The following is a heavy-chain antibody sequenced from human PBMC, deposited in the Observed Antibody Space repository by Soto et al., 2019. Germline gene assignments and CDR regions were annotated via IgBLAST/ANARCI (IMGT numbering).Heavy chain of an antibody. D-gene: IGHD3-3*01. J-gene: IGHJ6*02. CDR2: IYPGDSDT. Sequence: PGESLKISCKGSGYSFTSYWIGWVRQMPGKGLEWMGIIYPGDSDTRYSPSFQGQVTISADKSISTAYLQWSSLKASDTAMSYCAIRDFWSGYYTGGSYYYGMDVWGQGTTVTVSS. CDR1: GYSFTSYW. CDR3: AIRDFWSGYYTGGSYYYGMDV. V-gene: IGHV5-51*01.